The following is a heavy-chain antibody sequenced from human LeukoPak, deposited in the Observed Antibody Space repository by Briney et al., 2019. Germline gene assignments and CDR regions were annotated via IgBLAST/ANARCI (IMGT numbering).Heavy chain of an antibody. CDR3: AHSHPAIITAVNRYFDY. V-gene: IGHV2-5*01. D-gene: IGHD3-10*01. Sequence: GSGPTLAKPTETLTLTCSFSGMSLSATGVAVGWIRQPPGKAPEWLALIYWNGDKRYSPSLKSRLTISKDTSKDQVVLAMSNLDPVDTGTYYCAHSHPAIITAVNRYFDYWGQGTLVTVSS. CDR2: IYWNGDK. CDR1: GMSLSATGVA. J-gene: IGHJ4*02.